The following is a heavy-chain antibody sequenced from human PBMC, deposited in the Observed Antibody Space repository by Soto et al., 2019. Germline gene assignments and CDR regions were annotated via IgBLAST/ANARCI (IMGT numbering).Heavy chain of an antibody. V-gene: IGHV1-69*13. CDR2: IIPLFGTA. J-gene: IGHJ4*02. CDR1: GGTFSAYA. CDR3: ARGVHYDSSGYYYFY. D-gene: IGHD3-22*01. Sequence: SVKVSCKASGGTFSAYAIDWVRQAPGQGLEWMGGIIPLFGTAKYAQNFQGRITITADESTNTAYMELRSLRSQDTAVYYCARGVHYDSSGYYYFYWGQGTLVTVSS.